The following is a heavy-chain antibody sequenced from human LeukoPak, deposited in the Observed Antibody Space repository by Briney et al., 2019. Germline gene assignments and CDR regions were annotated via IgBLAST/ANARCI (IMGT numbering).Heavy chain of an antibody. V-gene: IGHV4-59*01. CDR1: GGSISSYY. CDR2: IYYSGST. J-gene: IGHJ5*02. CDR3: ARVKGIRASIGYYYPNWFDP. Sequence: PSETLSLTCTVSGGSISSYYWSWIRQPPGKGLEWIGYIYYSGSTNYNPSLKSRVTISVDTSKNQFSLKLSSVTAADTAVYYCARVKGIRASIGYYYPNWFDPWGQGTLVTVSS. D-gene: IGHD3-22*01.